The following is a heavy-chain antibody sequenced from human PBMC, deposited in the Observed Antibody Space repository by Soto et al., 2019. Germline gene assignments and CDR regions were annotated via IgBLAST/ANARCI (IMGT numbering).Heavy chain of an antibody. D-gene: IGHD3-10*01. V-gene: IGHV4-59*01. CDR2: IYYSGST. CDR1: GGSSSSYY. J-gene: IGHJ6*02. CDR3: ARDRSSMGDNYYYYGMDV. Sequence: WETLSLTCTVSGGSSSSYYWSWIRQPPGKGLEWIGYIYYSGSTNYNPSLKSRVTISVDTSKNQFSLKLSSVTAADTAVYYCARDRSSMGDNYYYYGMDVWGQGTTVTVSS.